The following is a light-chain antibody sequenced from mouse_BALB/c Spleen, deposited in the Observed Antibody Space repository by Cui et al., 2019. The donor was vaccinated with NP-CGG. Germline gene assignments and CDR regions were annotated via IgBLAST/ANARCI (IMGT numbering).Light chain of an antibody. CDR1: TGDVTTSNY. CDR2: GTN. Sequence: QAVVTQESALTTSPVETVTLTCRSSTGDVTTSNYANWVQEKPDHLFTGLIGGTNNRAPGVPARFSGSLIGDKAALTITGAQTEDEAIYFCALWYSNHWVFGGGTKLTVL. V-gene: IGLV1*01. J-gene: IGLJ1*01. CDR3: ALWYSNHWV.